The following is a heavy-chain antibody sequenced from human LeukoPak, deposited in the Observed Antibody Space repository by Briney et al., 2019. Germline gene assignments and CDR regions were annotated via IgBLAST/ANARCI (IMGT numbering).Heavy chain of an antibody. J-gene: IGHJ3*02. CDR1: GFTFSCYA. Sequence: GGSLRLSCAASGFTFSCYAMSWVRQAPGKGLEWVSGFISGGNTHYSDSVKGRFTISRDNSKNTLYLRMNSLRADDTAVYYCARTDRTGALGRFRMRSDAFDIWGQGTVVAVSS. CDR3: ARTDRTGALGRFRMRSDAFDI. CDR2: FISGGNT. V-gene: IGHV3-23*01. D-gene: IGHD3-3*01.